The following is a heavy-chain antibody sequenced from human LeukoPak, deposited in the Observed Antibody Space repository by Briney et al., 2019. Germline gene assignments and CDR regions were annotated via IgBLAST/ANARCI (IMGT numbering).Heavy chain of an antibody. CDR3: ARNWGDHFGCLYDY. CDR2: ICYDGSNK. D-gene: IGHD3-9*01. CDR1: GFTFSSYG. Sequence: GGSLRLSCAASGFTFSSYGMHWVREAPGRGLEWVANICYDGSNKYYADSVKGRFTISRDNSKNTLYLQMNSLRAEDTAVYYGARNWGDHFGCLYDYWGQGTLVTVSS. V-gene: IGHV3-33*01. J-gene: IGHJ4*02.